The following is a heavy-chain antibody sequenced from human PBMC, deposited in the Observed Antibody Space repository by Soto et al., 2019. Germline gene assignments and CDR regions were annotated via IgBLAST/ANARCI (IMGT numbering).Heavy chain of an antibody. Sequence: GGSLRLSCAASGFTFSSYSMNWVRQAPGKGLEWGSYISSSSSTIYYADSVKGRFTISRDNSKNTLYLQMNSLRAEDTAVYYCAKGSDYDILTGYYTPFDYWGQGTLVTVSS. CDR2: ISSSSSTI. V-gene: IGHV3-48*01. CDR3: AKGSDYDILTGYYTPFDY. D-gene: IGHD3-9*01. CDR1: GFTFSSYS. J-gene: IGHJ4*02.